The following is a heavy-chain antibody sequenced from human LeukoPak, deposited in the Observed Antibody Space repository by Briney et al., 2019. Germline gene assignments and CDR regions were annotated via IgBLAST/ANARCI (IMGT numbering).Heavy chain of an antibody. CDR3: ARDIGSGYYNFDY. D-gene: IGHD5-12*01. Sequence: ASVKISCKASGYTFTSYYLHWVRQAPGQGLEWMGTINLSGDRTSYAQKIQGRVTMTRDTSTSTVYMELSSLTSEDTAVYYCARDIGSGYYNFDYWSQGTLVTVSS. CDR1: GYTFTSYY. V-gene: IGHV1-46*01. J-gene: IGHJ4*02. CDR2: INLSGDRT.